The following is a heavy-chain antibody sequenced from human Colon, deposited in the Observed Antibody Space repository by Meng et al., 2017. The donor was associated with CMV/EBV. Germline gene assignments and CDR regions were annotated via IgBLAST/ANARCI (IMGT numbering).Heavy chain of an antibody. CDR3: ARYRSTTESGVGLDS. CDR2: LNPFGSGI. V-gene: IGHV3-74*01. CDR1: GFTFGEYW. J-gene: IGHJ4*02. Sequence: GGSRRLSCAASGFTFGEYWMHWVRQVPGKGLVWVSRLNPFGSGISYAASVKGRFTISRDNAGNTLYLQMNGLRADDTAIYYCARYRSTTESGVGLDSWGQGTLVTVSS. D-gene: IGHD1-1*01.